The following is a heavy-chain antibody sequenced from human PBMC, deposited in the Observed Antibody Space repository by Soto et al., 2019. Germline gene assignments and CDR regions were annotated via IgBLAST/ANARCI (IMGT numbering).Heavy chain of an antibody. CDR1: GFTFSSYG. J-gene: IGHJ6*02. CDR3: ARAENVHSSSGSHHYGMDV. CDR2: IWYDGSNK. Sequence: QVQLVESGGGVVQPGRSLRLSCAASGFTFSSYGMHWVRQAPGKGLEWVAVIWYDGSNKYYADSVKGRFTISRDNSKNTLYLQMNSLRAEDTAVYYCARAENVHSSSGSHHYGMDVWGQGTTVTVSS. V-gene: IGHV3-33*01. D-gene: IGHD6-13*01.